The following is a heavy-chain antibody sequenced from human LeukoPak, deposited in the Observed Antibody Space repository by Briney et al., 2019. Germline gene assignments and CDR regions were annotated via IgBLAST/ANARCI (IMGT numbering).Heavy chain of an antibody. J-gene: IGHJ4*02. CDR2: IYTSGST. Sequence: PSETLSLTCTVSGGSISSYYWSWIRQPAGKGLEWLGRIYTSGSTNYNPSLKSRVTMSVDTSKNQFSLKLSSVTAADTAVYYCATAAYYYDSSGYYLIDYWGQGTLVTVSS. CDR3: ATAAYYYDSSGYYLIDY. V-gene: IGHV4-4*07. CDR1: GGSISSYY. D-gene: IGHD3-22*01.